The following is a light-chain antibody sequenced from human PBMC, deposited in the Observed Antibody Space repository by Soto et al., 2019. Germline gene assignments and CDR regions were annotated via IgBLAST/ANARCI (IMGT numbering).Light chain of an antibody. CDR2: GAS. CDR3: QQRANWPPVT. J-gene: IGKJ1*01. CDR1: QSVNSN. Sequence: EIMMTQSPVSLSVYPGERATLSCRASQSVNSNLAWYQQKPGQAPRLLIYGASTRATGIPASFSGSGSGTDFTLTITTLEPEDFAVYFCQQRANWPPVTFGQGTKVDIK. V-gene: IGKV3-11*01.